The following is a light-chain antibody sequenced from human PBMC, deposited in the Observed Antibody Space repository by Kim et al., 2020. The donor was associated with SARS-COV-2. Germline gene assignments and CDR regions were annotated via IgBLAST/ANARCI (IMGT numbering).Light chain of an antibody. Sequence: PPADTAALSGGSDQRVSSIYLTVYQPKPGQAPRLLSYAASSSATGIPDRFVGGGSGTDFTLTISRLDPEDFAVYYCQHYDRSLITFGQGTRLDIK. CDR3: QHYDRSLIT. V-gene: IGKV3-20*01. J-gene: IGKJ5*01. CDR2: AAS. CDR1: QRVSSIY.